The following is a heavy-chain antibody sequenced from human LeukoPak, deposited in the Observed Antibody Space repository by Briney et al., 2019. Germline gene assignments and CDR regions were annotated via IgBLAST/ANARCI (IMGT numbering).Heavy chain of an antibody. D-gene: IGHD3-16*01. CDR2: IYRNGSA. Sequence: TSETLSLTCTVSGDSISSGTYYWSWIRHFPGKGLEWIGYIYRNGSAYSNPSLKSRVAMSVDTSKNQLSLNLTSVTAADTAVYFCARDLGTAYYYYFDVWGKGTAVTV. CDR1: GDSISSGTYY. J-gene: IGHJ6*03. CDR3: ARDLGTAYYYYFDV. V-gene: IGHV4-31*03.